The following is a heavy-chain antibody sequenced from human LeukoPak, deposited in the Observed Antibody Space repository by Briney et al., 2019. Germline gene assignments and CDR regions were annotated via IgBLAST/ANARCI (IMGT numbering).Heavy chain of an antibody. V-gene: IGHV1-18*01. CDR3: ARGLVSYYYGSGSIT. D-gene: IGHD3-10*01. J-gene: IGHJ5*02. Sequence: ASVKVSCKASGYTFTSYGISWVRQAPGQGLEWMGWTSAYNGNTNYAQKLQGRVTMTTDTSTSTAYMELSRLRSDDTAMYYCARGLVSYYYGSGSITWGQGTLVTVSS. CDR2: TSAYNGNT. CDR1: GYTFTSYG.